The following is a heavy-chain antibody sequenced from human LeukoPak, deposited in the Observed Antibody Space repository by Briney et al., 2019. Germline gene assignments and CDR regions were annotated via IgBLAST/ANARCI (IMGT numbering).Heavy chain of an antibody. Sequence: PGGSLRLSCAASGFTFSSYVMSWVRQAPGKGLEWVSGISDNGGIRYYADSAKGRFTISRDNSKNTLYLQMDSLRAEDTAIYYCAYYYDSTGYDFGHWGQGTLVTVSS. J-gene: IGHJ4*02. CDR3: AYYYDSTGYDFGH. CDR1: GFTFSSYV. D-gene: IGHD3-22*01. V-gene: IGHV3-23*01. CDR2: ISDNGGIR.